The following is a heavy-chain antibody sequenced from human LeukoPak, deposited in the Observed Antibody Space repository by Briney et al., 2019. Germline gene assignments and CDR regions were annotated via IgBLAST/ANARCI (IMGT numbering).Heavy chain of an antibody. CDR3: ARAGCSSTSCWGGYYYYYYMDV. CDR2: MNPNSGNT. D-gene: IGHD2-2*01. V-gene: IGHV1-8*01. CDR1: GYTFTSYD. J-gene: IGHJ6*03. Sequence: ASVKVSCKASGYTFTSYDINWVRQATGQGLEWMGWMNPNSGNTGYAQKFQGRVTMTRNTSISTACMELSSLRSEDTAVYYCARAGCSSTSCWGGYYYYYYMDVWGKGTTVTVSS.